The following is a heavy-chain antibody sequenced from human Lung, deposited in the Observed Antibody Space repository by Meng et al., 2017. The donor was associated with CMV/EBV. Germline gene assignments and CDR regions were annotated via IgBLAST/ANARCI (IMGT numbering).Heavy chain of an antibody. D-gene: IGHD2-15*01. CDR3: ARGYCSGGSCPVFDP. CDR1: GYPFTSYE. J-gene: IGHJ5*02. CDR2: RNPNSGNT. Sequence: GADVTKRGALVKVSCKAVGYPFTSYEINWVRQATGQGLEWMGWRNPNSGNTGYAQKFQGRVTMTRNTSISTAYMELSSLRSEDTAVYYCARGYCSGGSCPVFDPWGQGTLVTVSS. V-gene: IGHV1-8*01.